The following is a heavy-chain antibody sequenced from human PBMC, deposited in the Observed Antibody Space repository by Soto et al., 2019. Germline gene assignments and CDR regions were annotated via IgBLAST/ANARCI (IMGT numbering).Heavy chain of an antibody. V-gene: IGHV1-46*01. Sequence: ASVKVSCKASGYTFTSYYMHWVRQAPGQGLEWMGIINPSGGSTSYAQKFQGRVTMTRDTSTSTVYMELSSLRSDDTAVYYCARDRDGGELSYYYYGMDVWGQGTTVTVSS. CDR1: GYTFTSYY. CDR2: INPSGGST. CDR3: ARDRDGGELSYYYYGMDV. D-gene: IGHD1-26*01. J-gene: IGHJ6*02.